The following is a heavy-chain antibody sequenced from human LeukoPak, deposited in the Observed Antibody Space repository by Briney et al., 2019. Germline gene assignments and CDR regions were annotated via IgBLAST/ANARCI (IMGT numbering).Heavy chain of an antibody. CDR1: GGSISSSSYY. CDR3: ARGFRLTAAVVY. J-gene: IGHJ4*02. CDR2: IYYSGST. Sequence: PSETLSLTCTVSGGSISSSSYYWGWIRQPPGKGLEWIGSIYYSGSTYYNPSLKSRVTISVDTSKNQFSLKLSSVTAADTAVYYCARGFRLTAAVVYWGQGTLVTVSS. D-gene: IGHD6-13*01. V-gene: IGHV4-39*07.